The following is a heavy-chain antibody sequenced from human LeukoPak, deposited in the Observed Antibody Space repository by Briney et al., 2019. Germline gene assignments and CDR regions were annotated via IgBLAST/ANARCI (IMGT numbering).Heavy chain of an antibody. J-gene: IGHJ5*02. D-gene: IGHD5-12*01. CDR2: ISNDGSNK. Sequence: GGSLRLPCAASGFTFSTYGMHWVRQAPGKGLEWVAVISNDGSNKLYTDSVKGRFTISRDNSKNTLYLQMNSLRAEDTAVYYCARSDVDMAAWGQGTLVTVSS. CDR3: ARSDVDMAA. V-gene: IGHV3-30*03. CDR1: GFTFSTYG.